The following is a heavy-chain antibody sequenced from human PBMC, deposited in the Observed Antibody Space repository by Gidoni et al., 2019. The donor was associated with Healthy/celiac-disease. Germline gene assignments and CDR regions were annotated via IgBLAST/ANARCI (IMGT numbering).Heavy chain of an antibody. D-gene: IGHD3-3*01. CDR3: AKIYDFWSGYYYFDY. J-gene: IGHJ4*02. CDR2: IIGSVGRP. V-gene: IGHV3-23*01. CDR1: GYTLSSYA. Sequence: EVQLLESGGGVGQPGGSLRLSSGDAGYTLSSYAMSWVRQAPGKGLEWVSAIIGSVGRPYYADSVKGRFTISRDNSKNTLYLQMNSLRAEDTAVYYCAKIYDFWSGYYYFDYWGQGTLVTVSS.